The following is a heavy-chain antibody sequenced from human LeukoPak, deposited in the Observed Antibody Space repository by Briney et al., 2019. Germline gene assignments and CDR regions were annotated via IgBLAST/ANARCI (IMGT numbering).Heavy chain of an antibody. CDR3: ARRSYSNYEGFDY. Sequence: ASVKVSCKASGGTFSSYAISLVRQAPGQGLEWMGRIIPIFGTANYAQKFQGRVTITTDESTSTAYMELSSLRSEDTAVYYCARRSYSNYEGFDYWGQGTLVTVSS. J-gene: IGHJ4*02. D-gene: IGHD4-11*01. CDR1: GGTFSSYA. V-gene: IGHV1-69*05. CDR2: IIPIFGTA.